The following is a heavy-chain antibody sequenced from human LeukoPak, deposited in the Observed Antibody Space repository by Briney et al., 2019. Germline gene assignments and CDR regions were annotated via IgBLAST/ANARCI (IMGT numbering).Heavy chain of an antibody. Sequence: ASVKVSCNPAGYTDTPSDLHLVRHPPGQGLEWMGWINPNSGVTNYAQKFQGRVTMTRDTSISTAYMELSRLRSDETAVFLCAREVTLRRCSSTSSPSAFDYWGQGTLVTVSS. CDR3: AREVTLRRCSSTSSPSAFDY. CDR1: GYTDTPSD. V-gene: IGHV1-2*02. CDR2: INPNSGVT. J-gene: IGHJ4*02. D-gene: IGHD2-2*01.